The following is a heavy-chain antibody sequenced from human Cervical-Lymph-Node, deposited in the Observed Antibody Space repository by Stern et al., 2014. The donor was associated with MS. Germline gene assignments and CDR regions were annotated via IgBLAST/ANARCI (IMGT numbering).Heavy chain of an antibody. V-gene: IGHV3-30*04. CDR2: ITHDGINK. D-gene: IGHD1-26*01. CDR3: VSGSDNILHAFDI. Sequence: DQLVESGGGVVQPGRSLRLSCEASGLTFNRHAFHWVRQAPGKGLEWVAIITHDGINKHYAASVEGRFTISRDSSTNTLRLHMSRLRFEDTALYYCVSGSDNILHAFDIWGQGTRVTVSP. J-gene: IGHJ3*02. CDR1: GLTFNRHA.